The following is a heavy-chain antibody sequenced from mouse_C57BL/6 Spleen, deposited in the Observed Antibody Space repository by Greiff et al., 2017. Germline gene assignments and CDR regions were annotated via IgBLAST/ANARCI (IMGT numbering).Heavy chain of an antibody. V-gene: IGHV3-6*01. Sequence: EVKLQESGPGLVKPSQSLSLTCSVTGYSITSGYYWNWIRQFPGNKLEWMGYISYDGSNNYNPSLKNRNSITHDTSKNQFFLKLNSVTTEGTATYYCARDITTVVAPWYFDVWGTGTTVTVSS. CDR3: ARDITTVVAPWYFDV. J-gene: IGHJ1*03. CDR1: GYSITSGYY. D-gene: IGHD1-1*01. CDR2: ISYDGSN.